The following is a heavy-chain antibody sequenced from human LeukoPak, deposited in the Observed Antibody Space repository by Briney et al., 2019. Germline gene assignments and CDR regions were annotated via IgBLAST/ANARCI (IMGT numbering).Heavy chain of an antibody. Sequence: GGSLRLSCAATGFTFSSHAMGWVRQAPGKGLEWVSSISGSGGSTFYADSVKGRFTISRDNAKNSLYLQMNSLRAEDTAVYYCARDSGYSYGYPDAFDIWGQGTMVTVSS. J-gene: IGHJ3*02. D-gene: IGHD5-18*01. V-gene: IGHV3-23*01. CDR2: ISGSGGST. CDR3: ARDSGYSYGYPDAFDI. CDR1: GFTFSSHA.